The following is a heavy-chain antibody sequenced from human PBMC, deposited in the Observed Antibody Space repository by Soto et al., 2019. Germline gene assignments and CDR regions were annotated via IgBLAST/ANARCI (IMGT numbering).Heavy chain of an antibody. Sequence: QVQLVESGGGVVQPGRSLRLSCAASGFTFSSHGMHWVRQAPGKGLEWVAVISYDGSNKYYADSVKGQFTISRDNSKNTLYMQMNSLRAEDTAVYYCANSLVGSYAAYYYYGMDVWGQGTTVTVSS. CDR2: ISYDGSNK. CDR3: ANSLVGSYAAYYYYGMDV. V-gene: IGHV3-30*18. J-gene: IGHJ6*02. CDR1: GFTFSSHG. D-gene: IGHD1-26*01.